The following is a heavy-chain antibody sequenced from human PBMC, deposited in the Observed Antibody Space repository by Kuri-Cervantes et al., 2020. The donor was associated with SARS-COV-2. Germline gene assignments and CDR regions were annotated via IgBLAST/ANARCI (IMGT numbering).Heavy chain of an antibody. CDR3: ARGGSSNSFDY. CDR2: ISWDGGST. V-gene: IGHV3-43*01. J-gene: IGHJ4*02. D-gene: IGHD6-6*01. CDR1: GFTFSGSA. Sequence: GESLKISCAASGFTFSGSAMHWVRQAPGKGLEWVSLISWDGGSTYYADSVKGRFTISRDNSKNSLYLQMNSLRTEDTALYYCARGGSSNSFDYWGQGTLVTVSS.